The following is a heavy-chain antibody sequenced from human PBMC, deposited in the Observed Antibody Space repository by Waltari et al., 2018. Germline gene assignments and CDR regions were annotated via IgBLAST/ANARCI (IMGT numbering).Heavy chain of an antibody. D-gene: IGHD3-10*01. CDR3: AKDSGYSMIRGRENS. CDR1: GFDYISYA. Sequence: VYLLESGGGLVQPGGSLRLSCVGSGFDYISYALSWVRQAPGKGLEWVSGIDNSGETTYYAGSVKGRFTISRDDSRNTVYLHMTTLRVDDTAVYYCAKDSGYSMIRGRENSWGQGTLVIVSS. V-gene: IGHV3-23*05. CDR2: IDNSGETT. J-gene: IGHJ4*02.